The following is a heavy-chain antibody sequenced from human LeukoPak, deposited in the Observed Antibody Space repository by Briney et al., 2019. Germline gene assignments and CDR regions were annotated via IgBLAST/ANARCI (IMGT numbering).Heavy chain of an antibody. CDR1: GCIYRNYL. CDR3: ARGEDCSGGSCYCRGYYYYYMDV. CDR2: IIPIFGTA. D-gene: IGHD2-15*01. V-gene: IGHV1-69*06. Sequence: CSVPVSCMASGCIYRNYLCRWVRPAAGKGLAWMGGIIPIFGTAYYVQKFHDRVTITADKSTSTAYMELSSLRSEDTAVYYCARGEDCSGGSCYCRGYYYYYMDVWGKETTVTISS. J-gene: IGHJ6*03.